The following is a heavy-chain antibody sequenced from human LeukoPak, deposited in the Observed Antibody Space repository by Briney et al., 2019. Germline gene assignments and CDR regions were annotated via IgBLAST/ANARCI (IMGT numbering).Heavy chain of an antibody. CDR1: GFTFSNYA. D-gene: IGHD2-21*01. CDR2: ISGSGGAT. J-gene: IGHJ6*02. Sequence: PGGSLRLSCAASGFTFSNYAMSWVRQAPGKGLEWVSGISGSGGATYYADSVKGRFTISRDNSKNTLYLQMSSLRAEDTAVYYRAKKVITYYYGMDVWGQGTTVTVSS. V-gene: IGHV3-23*01. CDR3: AKKVITYYYGMDV.